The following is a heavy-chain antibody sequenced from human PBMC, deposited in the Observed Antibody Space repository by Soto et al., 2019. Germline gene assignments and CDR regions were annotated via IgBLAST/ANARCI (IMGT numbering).Heavy chain of an antibody. Sequence: QVQLLQSGAEVKKPGASVKVSCKASGYMFNTYGITWVRQAPGQGLEWMGWISGYNGNIDYAQKFEGRVTMTIDTSTSTAYMELKSLTSDDTAVYYCARTYGSGDYFLPFEYWGQGTPVSVSS. CDR2: ISGYNGNI. CDR3: ARTYGSGDYFLPFEY. J-gene: IGHJ4*02. CDR1: GYMFNTYG. D-gene: IGHD3-10*01. V-gene: IGHV1-18*01.